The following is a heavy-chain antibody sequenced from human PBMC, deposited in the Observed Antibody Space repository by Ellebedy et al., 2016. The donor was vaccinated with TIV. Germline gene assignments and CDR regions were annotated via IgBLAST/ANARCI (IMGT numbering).Heavy chain of an antibody. V-gene: IGHV3-30-3*01. CDR2: ISFAGSSK. D-gene: IGHD3-10*01. J-gene: IGHJ4*02. Sequence: GESLKISCAVSGFSFRSHDMNWVRQAPGKGLEWVAVISFAGSSKSCADAVKGRFTISRDNSEDTLYLQMNSLRVEDTAVYYCARQPTMAIPFDYWGQGTLVTVSS. CDR1: GFSFRSHD. CDR3: ARQPTMAIPFDY.